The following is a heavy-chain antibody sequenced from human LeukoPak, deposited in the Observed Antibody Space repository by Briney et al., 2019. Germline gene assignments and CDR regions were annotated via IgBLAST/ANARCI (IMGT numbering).Heavy chain of an antibody. CDR1: GYTFTGYY. J-gene: IGHJ4*02. CDR2: INPNSGGT. V-gene: IGHV1-2*06. Sequence: RASVKVSCKASGYTFTGYYMHWVRQAPGQGLEWMGRINPNSGGTNYAQKFQGRVTMTRDTSISTAYMELSRLRSDDTAVYYCARGPYYDSWSGAGYWGQGTLVTVSS. CDR3: ARGPYYDSWSGAGY. D-gene: IGHD3-3*01.